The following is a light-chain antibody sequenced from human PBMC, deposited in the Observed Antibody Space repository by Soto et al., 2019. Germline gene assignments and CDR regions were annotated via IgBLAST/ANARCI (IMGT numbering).Light chain of an antibody. V-gene: IGKV3-20*01. CDR3: QHYSISPSLT. CDR1: ESVFSSY. Sequence: VLTQSPGTQSMYPGARATLSCRASESVFSSYLAWYQQRPGQAPRLRIYGASRRATGIPDRFSGSGSGTDVNPAISRLEPDDFAVYYCQHYSISPSLTFRGGTQVEIK. J-gene: IGKJ4*01. CDR2: GAS.